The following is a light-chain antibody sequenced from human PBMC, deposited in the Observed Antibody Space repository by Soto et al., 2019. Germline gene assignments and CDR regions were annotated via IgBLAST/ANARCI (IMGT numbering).Light chain of an antibody. CDR3: QQSSITPRS. CDR2: GAS. J-gene: IGKJ1*01. V-gene: IGKV1-39*01. Sequence: DIRLTQSPPFLSASVGDRVTISCRASQSISTYLMWYQQKPGKAPNLLIYGASGLQNGVPSRFTGSGSGTEFTLTISGLQPEDSGTYYCQQSSITPRSFGQGTKVEI. CDR1: QSISTY.